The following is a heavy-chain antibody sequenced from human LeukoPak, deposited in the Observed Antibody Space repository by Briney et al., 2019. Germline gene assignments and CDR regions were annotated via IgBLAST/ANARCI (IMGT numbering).Heavy chain of an antibody. D-gene: IGHD3-10*01. J-gene: IGHJ6*02. Sequence: SVKVSCKASGGTFSSYAISWVRQAPGQGLEWMGGIIPIFGTANYAQKFQGRVTITTDESTSTAYMELSSLRSEDTAVYYCAADSVFGDYYYYGMDVWGQGTTVTVSS. V-gene: IGHV1-69*05. CDR3: AADSVFGDYYYYGMDV. CDR2: IIPIFGTA. CDR1: GGTFSSYA.